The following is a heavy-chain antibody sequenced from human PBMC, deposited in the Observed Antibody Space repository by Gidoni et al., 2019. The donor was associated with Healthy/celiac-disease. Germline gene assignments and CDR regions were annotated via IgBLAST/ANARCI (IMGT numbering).Heavy chain of an antibody. D-gene: IGHD6-13*01. V-gene: IGHV1-46*01. CDR3: AREKQQLDKGNWFDP. CDR2: INPSGGST. Sequence: QVQLVQSGAEVKKPGASVKVSCKASGYTFTSYYMHWVRQAPGQGLEWMGIINPSGGSTSYAQKFQGRVTMTRDTSTSTVYMELSSLRSEDTAVYYCAREKQQLDKGNWFDPWGQGTLVTVSS. J-gene: IGHJ5*02. CDR1: GYTFTSYY.